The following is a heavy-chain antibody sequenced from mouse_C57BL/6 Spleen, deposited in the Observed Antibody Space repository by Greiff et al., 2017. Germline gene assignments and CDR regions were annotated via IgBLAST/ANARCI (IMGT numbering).Heavy chain of an antibody. CDR3: AVYEYDGAY. Sequence: QVQLQQSGPELVKPGASVKISCKASGYAFSSSWMNWVKQRPGKGLEWIGRIYPGDGDTNYNGKFKGKATLTADKSSSTAYMQLSSLTSEDSAVYFCAVYEYDGAYWGQGTLVTVSA. V-gene: IGHV1-82*01. J-gene: IGHJ3*01. D-gene: IGHD2-4*01. CDR1: GYAFSSSW. CDR2: IYPGDGDT.